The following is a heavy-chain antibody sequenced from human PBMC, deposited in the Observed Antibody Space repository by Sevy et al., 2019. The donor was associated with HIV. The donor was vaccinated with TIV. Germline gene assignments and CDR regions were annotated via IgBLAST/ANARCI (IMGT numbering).Heavy chain of an antibody. V-gene: IGHV3-7*01. CDR2: INEEGNKK. CDR1: GSCFSRYW. D-gene: IGHD4-17*01. J-gene: IGHJ4*02. Sequence: GGSLRLSCAASGSCFSRYWMSWVRQAPEKGLEWVANINEEGNKKYYVDSVKGRFTISRDNTKNSLFLQMNSLTDEDTAVYYCARDPRYGDYVGHYYFDYWGQGALVTVSS. CDR3: ARDPRYGDYVGHYYFDY.